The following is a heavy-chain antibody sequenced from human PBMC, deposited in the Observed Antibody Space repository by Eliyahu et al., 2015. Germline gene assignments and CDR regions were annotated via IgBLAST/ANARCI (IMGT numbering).Heavy chain of an antibody. V-gene: IGHV3-23*01. Sequence: PGKGLEWVSAXSGSGGSTYYADSVKGRFTXSRDNSXNTLYLQMNSLRAEDTAVYYCAKDQRYSSYRRGFPDYWGQGTLVTVSS. CDR2: XSGSGGST. D-gene: IGHD6-13*01. CDR3: AKDQRYSSYRRGFPDY. J-gene: IGHJ4*02.